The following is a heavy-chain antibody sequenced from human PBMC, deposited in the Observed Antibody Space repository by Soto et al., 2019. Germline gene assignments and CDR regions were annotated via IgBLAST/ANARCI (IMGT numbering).Heavy chain of an antibody. CDR2: INGGTGQT. J-gene: IGHJ6*02. Sequence: ASVKVSCNDSGYTFTTHAMQWVRQAPGQSLEWMGWINGGTGQTKHSQRFQGRVNITRDTSASTAYMELSSLRSEDTAVYYCARGKGMEENYYYYGLDIWGQGTTVTVSS. V-gene: IGHV1-3*01. CDR1: GYTFTTHA. CDR3: ARGKGMEENYYYYGLDI. D-gene: IGHD1-1*01.